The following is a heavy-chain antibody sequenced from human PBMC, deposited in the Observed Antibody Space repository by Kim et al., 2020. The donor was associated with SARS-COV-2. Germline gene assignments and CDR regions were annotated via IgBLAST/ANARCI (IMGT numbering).Heavy chain of an antibody. Sequence: GGSLRLSCSASGFTFSSYAMHWVRQAPGKGLEYVSAISSNGGSTYYADSVKGRFTISRDNSKNTLYLQMSSLRAEDTAVYYCVTHGPHYYDSRYQTAASTTYYYYGMDVWGQGTTVTVSS. CDR1: GFTFSSYA. D-gene: IGHD3-22*01. CDR3: VTHGPHYYDSRYQTAASTTYYYYGMDV. J-gene: IGHJ6*02. CDR2: ISSNGGST. V-gene: IGHV3-64D*06.